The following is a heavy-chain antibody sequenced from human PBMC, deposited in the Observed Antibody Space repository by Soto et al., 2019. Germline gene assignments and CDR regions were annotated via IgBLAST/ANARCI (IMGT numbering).Heavy chain of an antibody. CDR3: ARDNGYYYGSGSYAFDI. D-gene: IGHD3-10*01. V-gene: IGHV3-64*01. Sequence: GSLRLSCAASGFTFSSYAMHWVRQAPGKGLEYVSAISSNGGSTYYANSVKGRFTISRDNSKNTLYLQMGSLRAEDMAVYYCARDNGYYYGSGSYAFDIWGQGTMVTVSS. CDR2: ISSNGGST. J-gene: IGHJ3*02. CDR1: GFTFSSYA.